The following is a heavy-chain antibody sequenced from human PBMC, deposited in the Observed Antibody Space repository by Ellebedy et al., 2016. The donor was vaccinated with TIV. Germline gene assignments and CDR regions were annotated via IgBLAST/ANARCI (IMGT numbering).Heavy chain of an antibody. CDR1: GGSIRSGDYY. V-gene: IGHV4-30-4*01. Sequence: MPSETLSLTCTVSGGSIRSGDYYWSWIRQPPGKGLEWIGYIFHSGSAYYNPSLKTRITMLADTSKNQFSLKLRSVTAADTAVYYCARVKDYVDNFFDPWGQGTLVTVSS. D-gene: IGHD4-17*01. CDR2: IFHSGSA. J-gene: IGHJ5*02. CDR3: ARVKDYVDNFFDP.